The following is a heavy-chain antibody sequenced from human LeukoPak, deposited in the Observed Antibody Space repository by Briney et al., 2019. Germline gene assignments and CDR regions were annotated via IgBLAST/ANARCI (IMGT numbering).Heavy chain of an antibody. CDR2: IYYIGST. CDR3: ARVHLGVWGSYRYSYYMDV. V-gene: IGHV4-59*01. J-gene: IGHJ6*03. CDR1: GDSIGRYY. Sequence: SETLSLTCTVSGDSIGRYYWRWIRQPPGKGLEWIGCIYYIGSTNYNPSLKSRVTISEDLSKNQFSLKLRSLTAADTAVYYCARVHLGVWGSYRYSYYMDVWGKGTTVTVSS. D-gene: IGHD3-16*02.